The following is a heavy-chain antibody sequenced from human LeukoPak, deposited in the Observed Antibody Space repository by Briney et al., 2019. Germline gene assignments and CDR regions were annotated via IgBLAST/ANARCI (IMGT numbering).Heavy chain of an antibody. CDR1: GFTFSDYY. Sequence: GGSLRLSCAASGFTFSDYYMSWIRQAPGKGLEWVSYISSSGSTIYYADSGKGRFTISRDNAKNSLYLQMNSLRAEDTAVYYCARRARITIFGVVINWFDPWGQGTLVAVSS. J-gene: IGHJ5*02. CDR2: ISSSGSTI. V-gene: IGHV3-11*01. D-gene: IGHD3-3*01. CDR3: ARRARITIFGVVINWFDP.